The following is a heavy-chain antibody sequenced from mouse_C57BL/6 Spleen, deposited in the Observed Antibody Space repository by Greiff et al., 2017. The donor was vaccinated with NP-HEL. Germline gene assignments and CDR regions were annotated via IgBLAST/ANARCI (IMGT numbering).Heavy chain of an antibody. CDR2: IDPETGGT. CDR1: GYTFTDYE. CDR3: TRGNYYGSSCLAY. Sequence: VQLQQSGAELVRPGASVTLSCKASGYTFTDYEMHWVKQTPVHGLEWIGAIDPETGGTAYNQKFKGKAILTADKSSSTAYMELRSLTSEDSAVYYCTRGNYYGSSCLAYWGQGTLVTVSA. D-gene: IGHD1-1*01. J-gene: IGHJ3*01. V-gene: IGHV1-15*01.